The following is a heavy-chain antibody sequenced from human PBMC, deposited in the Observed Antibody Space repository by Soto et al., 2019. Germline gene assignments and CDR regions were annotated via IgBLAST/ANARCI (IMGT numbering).Heavy chain of an antibody. Sequence: AAVKVSCKACGSTFTRYDINWVRQATGHGLEWMGWINPNSGNIGYAQKFQGRVTMTRDTAIRTAYMEVSRLRSDDTAVYYCARGRASGSYYLLDYWGQGTLVTVSS. J-gene: IGHJ4*02. D-gene: IGHD3-10*01. V-gene: IGHV1-8*01. CDR2: INPNSGNI. CDR1: GSTFTRYD. CDR3: ARGRASGSYYLLDY.